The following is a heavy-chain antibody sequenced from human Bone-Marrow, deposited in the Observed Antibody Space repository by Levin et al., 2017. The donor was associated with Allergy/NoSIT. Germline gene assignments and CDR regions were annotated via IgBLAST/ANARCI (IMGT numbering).Heavy chain of an antibody. CDR2: VDPEDGET. J-gene: IGHJ4*01. Sequence: ASVKVSCKVSGYTLTELSMHWVRQAPGKGLEWMGGVDPEDGETIYAQRFQGRVTMNEDTSTDTAYMELSSLRSEDTAVYYCATGPHCNDGVCYFSLDYWGQGTLVTVSS. CDR1: GYTLTELS. D-gene: IGHD2-8*01. CDR3: ATGPHCNDGVCYFSLDY. V-gene: IGHV1-24*01.